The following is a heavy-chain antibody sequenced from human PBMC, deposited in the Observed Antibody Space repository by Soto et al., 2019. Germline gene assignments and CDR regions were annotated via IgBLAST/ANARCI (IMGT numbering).Heavy chain of an antibody. CDR3: AKARVRIVGANSFDY. CDR2: ISDDGDKR. J-gene: IGHJ4*02. D-gene: IGHD1-26*01. V-gene: IGHV3-30*18. CDR1: GFTFSNYG. Sequence: QSGGSLRLSCVGSGFTFSNYGMHWVRQPPGKGLEWVALISDDGDKRYYADSVRGRLIISRDNSKDTLYLQMNSLGPDDTAVYFCAKARVRIVGANSFDYWGQGTPVTVS.